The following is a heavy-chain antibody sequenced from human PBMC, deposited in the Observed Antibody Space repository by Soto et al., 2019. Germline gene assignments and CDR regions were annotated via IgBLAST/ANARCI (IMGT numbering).Heavy chain of an antibody. D-gene: IGHD5-12*01. CDR1: GASISSGDYF. CDR2: IYDSGSS. J-gene: IGHJ4*02. Sequence: PSETLSLTCTDSGASISSGDYFWSWIRQSPGKGLQWIGYIYDSGSSYYNPSLKSRVTMSVDTSKNQFSLKLISVTAADTAAYYCARERGYISGPKNFDYWGQGTLVTVSS. CDR3: ARERGYISGPKNFDY. V-gene: IGHV4-30-4*01.